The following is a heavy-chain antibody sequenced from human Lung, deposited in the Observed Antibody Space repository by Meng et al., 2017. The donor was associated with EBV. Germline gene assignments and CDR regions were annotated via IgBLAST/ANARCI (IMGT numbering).Heavy chain of an antibody. CDR3: ARGLWYYDRGGYFDN. J-gene: IGHJ4*01. CDR1: CGSISSGGHY. D-gene: IGHD3-22*01. CDR2: IYYSGST. V-gene: IGHV4-31*03. Sequence: QESGPGLVKPPQTPSLLCTVSCGSISSGGHYWSWIRQHPEKGLEWIGYIYYSGSTYYKPSLKSRLTISVDTSKNQLSLRLSSVTAADTAVYYCARGLWYYDRGGYFDNWGRGTLVTVSS.